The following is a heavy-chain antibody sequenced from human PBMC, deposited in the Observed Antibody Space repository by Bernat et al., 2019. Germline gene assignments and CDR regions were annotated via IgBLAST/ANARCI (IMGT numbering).Heavy chain of an antibody. CDR1: GFTFSSDW. V-gene: IGHV3-7*03. CDR2: IKGDGSEK. CDR3: ARSRGRMWSTFDY. Sequence: EVQLVESGGGLVQPGGSRRLSCVASGFTFSSDWMSWVRQAPGKGLEWVANIKGDGSEKYYVDSVEGRFTISRDNAKSSLYLQMNSLRAEDTAVYHCARSRGRMWSTFDYWGQGTLVTVSS. D-gene: IGHD2-21*01. J-gene: IGHJ4*02.